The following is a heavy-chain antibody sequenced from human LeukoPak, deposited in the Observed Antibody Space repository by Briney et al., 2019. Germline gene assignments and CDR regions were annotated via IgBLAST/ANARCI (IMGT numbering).Heavy chain of an antibody. Sequence: TLSLTCTASGGSISSGSYYWSWIRQPAGKGLEWIGRIYTSGSTNYNPSLKSRVTISVDTSKNQFSLKLSSVTAADTAVYYCARGVEDDFWSGYPNWFDPWGQGTLVTVSS. CDR1: GGSISSGSYY. D-gene: IGHD3-3*01. J-gene: IGHJ5*02. CDR3: ARGVEDDFWSGYPNWFDP. CDR2: IYTSGST. V-gene: IGHV4-61*02.